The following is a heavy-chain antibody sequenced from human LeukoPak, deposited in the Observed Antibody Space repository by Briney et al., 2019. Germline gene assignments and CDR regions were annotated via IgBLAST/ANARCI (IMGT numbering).Heavy chain of an antibody. V-gene: IGHV3-21*01. Sequence: GASLRLSCAASGFTFSSYSMNWVRQAPGKGLEWVSSISSSSSYIYYADSVKGRFTISRDNAKNSLYLQMNSLRAEDTAVYYCARDRLGYCSGGSCYPAYFDYWGQGTLVTVSS. CDR1: GFTFSSYS. CDR3: ARDRLGYCSGGSCYPAYFDY. CDR2: ISSSSSYI. D-gene: IGHD2-15*01. J-gene: IGHJ4*02.